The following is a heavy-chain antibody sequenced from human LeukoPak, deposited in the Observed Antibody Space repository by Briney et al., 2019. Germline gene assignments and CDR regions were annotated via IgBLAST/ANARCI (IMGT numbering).Heavy chain of an antibody. J-gene: IGHJ4*02. CDR3: ARDLSGYGGPTPLDY. Sequence: PGGSLRLSCAASGFTFSRYSMNWVRQAPGKGLEWVSYISSSGSTIYYADSVQGRFTISRDNTKNSLCLQMNSLRAEDTAVYYCARDLSGYGGPTPLDYWGQGTLVTVSS. D-gene: IGHD4-17*01. CDR1: GFTFSRYS. CDR2: ISSSGSTI. V-gene: IGHV3-48*04.